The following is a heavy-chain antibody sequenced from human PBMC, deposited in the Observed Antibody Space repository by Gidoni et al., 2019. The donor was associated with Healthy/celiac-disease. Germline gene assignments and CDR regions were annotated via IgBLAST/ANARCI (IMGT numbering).Heavy chain of an antibody. D-gene: IGHD6-13*01. CDR1: GVTFSSYA. V-gene: IGHV3-23*01. J-gene: IGHJ3*02. CDR3: AKDLRQQLVQFDAFDI. Sequence: EVQLLESGGGLVQPGGSLRLSCAASGVTFSSYAMSWVRQAPGKGLEWVSAISGSGGSTYYADSVKGRFTISRDNSKNTLYLQMNSLRAEDTAVYYCAKDLRQQLVQFDAFDIWGQGTMVTVSS. CDR2: ISGSGGST.